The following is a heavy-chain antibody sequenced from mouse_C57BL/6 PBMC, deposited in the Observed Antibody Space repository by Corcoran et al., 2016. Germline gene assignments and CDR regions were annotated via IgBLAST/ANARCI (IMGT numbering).Heavy chain of an antibody. Sequence: QVQLQQSGPELVKPGASVKISCKASGYTFTDYYINWVKQRPGQGLEWIGWIFPGSGSTYYNEKFKGKATLTVDKSSSTAYMLLSSLTSEDSAVYFCASSYDYDPPWYFDVWGTGTTVTVSS. CDR2: IFPGSGST. CDR3: ASSYDYDPPWYFDV. J-gene: IGHJ1*03. V-gene: IGHV1-75*01. D-gene: IGHD2-4*01. CDR1: GYTFTDYY.